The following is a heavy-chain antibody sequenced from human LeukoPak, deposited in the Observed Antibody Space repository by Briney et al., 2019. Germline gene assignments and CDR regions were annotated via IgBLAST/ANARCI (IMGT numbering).Heavy chain of an antibody. CDR2: ISGSGGST. CDR3: VKGASLFIDSRYYYYMDI. V-gene: IGHV3-23*01. J-gene: IGHJ6*03. CDR1: GFTFSSYA. Sequence: AGCLKLSCAASGFTFSSYAMSWVCQAPGNRLEWVLAISGSGGSTYYADSVKGRFTISRDNSKNTLYLPMNSRRAEDTAVYYGVKGASLFIDSRYYYYMDIWGKGTTVTVSS. D-gene: IGHD1-26*01.